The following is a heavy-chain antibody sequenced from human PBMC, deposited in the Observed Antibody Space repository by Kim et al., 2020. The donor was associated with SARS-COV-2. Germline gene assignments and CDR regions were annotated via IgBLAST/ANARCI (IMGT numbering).Heavy chain of an antibody. CDR1: GFTFSRYG. J-gene: IGHJ5*02. CDR3: AREASVAGNPDNWFDP. CDR2: IWNDGSEK. D-gene: IGHD6-13*01. V-gene: IGHV3-33*01. Sequence: GGSLRLSCSASGFTFSRYGMHWVRQAPGKGLEWLAVIWNDGSEKFHADYVRGRFTISRDNSKNMLYLEMNSLRVEDTAVYYCAREASVAGNPDNWFDPWGQGTLVTVSS.